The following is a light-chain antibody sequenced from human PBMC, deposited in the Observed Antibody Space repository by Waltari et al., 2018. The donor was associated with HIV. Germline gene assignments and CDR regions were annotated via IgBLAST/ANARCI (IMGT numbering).Light chain of an antibody. CDR1: QNINKF. CDR3: QQTYTAPWT. Sequence: DIQTTQSPSSLSASVGDRVTITCRASQNINKFLNWYQQKSGKAPNLLINGSSTLQSGVPSRFSGSGSGTDFTLTISGLHPEDSATYYGQQTYTAPWTFAQGTKVEIK. V-gene: IGKV1-39*01. J-gene: IGKJ1*01. CDR2: GSS.